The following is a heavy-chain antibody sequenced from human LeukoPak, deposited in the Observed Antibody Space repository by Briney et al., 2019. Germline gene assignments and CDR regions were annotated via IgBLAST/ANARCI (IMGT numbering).Heavy chain of an antibody. V-gene: IGHV4-39*07. J-gene: IGHJ4*02. Sequence: SETLSLTCTVSGGSISSSSYCWGWIRQPPGGGREWIGSIYYSGSTYYNPSLKSRVTISVDTSKNQFSLKLSSVTAADTAVYYCARVSSDEYSSSYFYFDYWGQGTLVTVSS. CDR3: ARVSSDEYSSSYFYFDY. CDR1: GGSISSSSYC. CDR2: IYYSGST. D-gene: IGHD6-6*01.